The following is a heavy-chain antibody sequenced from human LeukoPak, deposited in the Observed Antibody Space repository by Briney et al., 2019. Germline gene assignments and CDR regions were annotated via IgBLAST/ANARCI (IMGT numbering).Heavy chain of an antibody. CDR1: GYTFTGYY. Sequence: ASVKVSCTASGYTFTGYYMHWVRQAPGQGLEWMGWINPNSGGTNYAQKFQGRVTMTRDTSISTAYMELSRLRSDDTAVYYCARDYGSGYLRYDYWGQGTLVTVSS. CDR2: INPNSGGT. V-gene: IGHV1-2*02. J-gene: IGHJ4*02. CDR3: ARDYGSGYLRYDY. D-gene: IGHD3-22*01.